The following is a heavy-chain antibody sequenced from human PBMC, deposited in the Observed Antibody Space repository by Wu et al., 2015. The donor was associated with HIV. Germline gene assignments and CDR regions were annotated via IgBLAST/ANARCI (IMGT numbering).Heavy chain of an antibody. CDR2: INPKSGGT. Sequence: QVQLVQSGAEVKKPGASVKVSCKASGYTFIDLYIHWVRQAPGQGLEWMGWINPKSGGTDYSQKFQRRVTMTRDTSISTAYMELTRLRSDDTAVYYCARGAVAAAGTDYWGQGTLVTVSS. CDR3: ARGAVAAAGTDY. CDR1: GYTFIDLY. V-gene: IGHV1-2*02. J-gene: IGHJ4*02. D-gene: IGHD6-13*01.